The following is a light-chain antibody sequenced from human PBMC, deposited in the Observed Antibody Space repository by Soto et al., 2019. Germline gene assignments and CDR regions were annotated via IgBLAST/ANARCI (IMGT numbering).Light chain of an antibody. V-gene: IGKV3-20*01. Sequence: EIVLTQSPGTLSLSPGERDTVSCRASQGVATNYLAWYQQKPGQAPRLLIYGASNRATGIPDRFSGSGSGTDFTLTISRLAPQDFAVYYCQQCDGSLFLTFGGGSKVEIK. CDR3: QQCDGSLFLT. CDR2: GAS. J-gene: IGKJ4*01. CDR1: QGVATNY.